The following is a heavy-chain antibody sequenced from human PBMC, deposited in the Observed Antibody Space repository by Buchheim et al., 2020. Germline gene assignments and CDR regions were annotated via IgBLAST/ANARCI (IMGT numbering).Heavy chain of an antibody. CDR3: ARGIAVAGSSPDYFDY. CDR2: IYYSGST. Sequence: QVQLQESGPGLVKPSETLSLTCTVSGGSVSSGSYYWSWIRQPPGKGLEWIGYIYYSGSTNYNPSLKSRVAISVDTSKNQFSLHLTSVTAADTAVYYCARGIAVAGSSPDYFDYWGQGTL. J-gene: IGHJ4*02. CDR1: GGSVSSGSYY. V-gene: IGHV4-61*01. D-gene: IGHD6-19*01.